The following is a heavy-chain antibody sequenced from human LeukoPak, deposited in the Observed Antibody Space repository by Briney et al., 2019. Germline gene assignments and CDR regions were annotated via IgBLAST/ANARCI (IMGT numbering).Heavy chain of an antibody. CDR2: IYHSGST. CDR1: GGSISSYY. V-gene: IGHV4-59*01. CDR3: ARYIVSYPHDAFDI. D-gene: IGHD1-26*01. J-gene: IGHJ3*02. Sequence: PAETLSLTCTVSGGSISSYYWSWIRQLPGKGLEWIGYIYHSGSTNYNPSLKSRVTISVDTSKKQFSLKLSSVTAADTAFYYCARYIVSYPHDAFDIWGQGTMVTVSS.